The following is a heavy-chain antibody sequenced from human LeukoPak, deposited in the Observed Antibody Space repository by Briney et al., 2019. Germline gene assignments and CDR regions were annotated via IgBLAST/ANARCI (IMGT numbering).Heavy chain of an antibody. CDR3: AAPTRPLDAFDI. J-gene: IGHJ3*02. CDR2: IIPIFGTA. V-gene: IGHV1-69*05. Sequence: SVKVSCKASGGTFSSYAISWVRQAPGQGLEWMGGIIPIFGTANYAQKLQGRVTMTTDTSTSTAYMELRSLRSDDTAVYYCAAPTRPLDAFDIWGQGTMVTVSS. CDR1: GGTFSSYA.